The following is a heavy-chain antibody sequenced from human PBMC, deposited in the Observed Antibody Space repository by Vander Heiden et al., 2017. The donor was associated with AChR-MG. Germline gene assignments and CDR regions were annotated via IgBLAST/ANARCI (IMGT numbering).Heavy chain of an antibody. CDR2: ISGSGGST. J-gene: IGHJ4*02. CDR3: AKTEALVPFY. V-gene: IGHV3-23*01. CDR1: GFTFSSYS. Sequence: EVQLLESGGGLVQPGGSLRLSCAASGFTFSSYSMGWVRQAPGKGLEWVSAISGSGGSTYYAASVKGRFTISRDNSKNTLYLQMNSLRAEDTAVYYCAKTEALVPFYWGQGTLVTVSS. D-gene: IGHD2-8*02.